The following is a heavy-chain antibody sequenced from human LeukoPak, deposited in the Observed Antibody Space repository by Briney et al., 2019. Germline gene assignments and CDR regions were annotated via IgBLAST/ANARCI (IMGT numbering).Heavy chain of an antibody. J-gene: IGHJ4*02. V-gene: IGHV3-23*01. Sequence: GGSLRLSCAASGFTFSSYAMSWVRQAPGKGLEWVSAISGSGSSTYYADSVKGRFTISRDNSKNTLYLQINSLRAEDTAVYYCAKDQYWDCSTTSCYFHYWGQGALVTVSS. CDR2: ISGSGSST. CDR1: GFTFSSYA. CDR3: AKDQYWDCSTTSCYFHY. D-gene: IGHD2-2*01.